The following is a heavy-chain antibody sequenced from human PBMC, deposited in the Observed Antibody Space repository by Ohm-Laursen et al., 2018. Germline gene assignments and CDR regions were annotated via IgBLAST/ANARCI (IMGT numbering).Heavy chain of an antibody. CDR1: GFTFSNFD. Sequence: GSLRLSCTASGFTFSNFDMTWVRQAPGKGLEWVSAISGSGGSTYYTDSVKGRFTISRDNSKNTLYLQMNSLRAEDTAVYYCAKPLRAMAPYYYGMDVWGQGTTVTASS. V-gene: IGHV3-23*01. CDR3: AKPLRAMAPYYYGMDV. CDR2: ISGSGGST. J-gene: IGHJ6*02. D-gene: IGHD5-18*01.